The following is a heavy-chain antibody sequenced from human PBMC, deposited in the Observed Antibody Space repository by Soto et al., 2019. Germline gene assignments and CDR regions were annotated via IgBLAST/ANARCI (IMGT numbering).Heavy chain of an antibody. CDR3: ARVCGDYQLGRWFDP. CDR2: IYYSGST. V-gene: IGHV4-30-4*01. J-gene: IGHJ5*02. Sequence: NPSETLSLTCTVSGGSISSGDYYWSWIRQPPGKGLEWIGYIYYSGSTYYNPSLKSRVTISVDTSKNQFSLKLSSVTAADTAVYYCARVCGDYQLGRWFDPWGQGTLVTVSS. CDR1: GGSISSGDYY. D-gene: IGHD4-17*01.